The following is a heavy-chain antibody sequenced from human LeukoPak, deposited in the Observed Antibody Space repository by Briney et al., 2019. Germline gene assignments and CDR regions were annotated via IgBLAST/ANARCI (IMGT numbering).Heavy chain of an antibody. J-gene: IGHJ5*02. D-gene: IGHD4-11*01. Sequence: GGSLRLSCAASGFTFSTYSMNWVRQAPGKGRGWVSYISSSTSTIYYADSVKGRFTISRDNAKNSLYLQMNSLRAEDTAVYYCARLLPCDYINRFGRWGQGTLVTVSS. CDR3: ARLLPCDYINRFGR. CDR2: ISSSTSTI. CDR1: GFTFSTYS. V-gene: IGHV3-48*01.